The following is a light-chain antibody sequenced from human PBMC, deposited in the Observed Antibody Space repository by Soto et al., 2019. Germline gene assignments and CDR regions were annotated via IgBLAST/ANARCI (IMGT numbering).Light chain of an antibody. J-gene: IGKJ1*01. CDR3: QLGYTTRWT. CDR1: QNIRSY. V-gene: IGKV1-39*01. CDR2: ATS. Sequence: DIQMTQSPTSQYASVGDTVTITCRAGQNIRSYLNWYQQIPGKAPSLLIYATSMPQTGVPSRFSGSGTGTDFTLTINGLQREDFATYFCQLGYTTRWTFGQGTRVEIK.